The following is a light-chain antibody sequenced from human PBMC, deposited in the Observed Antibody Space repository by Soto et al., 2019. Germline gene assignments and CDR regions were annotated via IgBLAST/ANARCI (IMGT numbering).Light chain of an antibody. J-gene: IGKJ4*01. CDR3: QQYYSYPCT. Sequence: AIRMTQSPSSLSASTGDRVTITCRASQGISSYLAWYQQKXGKAPKLLIYAASTLQSGVPSRFSGSGSGTDFTLTISCLQSEDFATYYCQQYYSYPCTFGGGTKVEIK. CDR1: QGISSY. CDR2: AAS. V-gene: IGKV1-8*01.